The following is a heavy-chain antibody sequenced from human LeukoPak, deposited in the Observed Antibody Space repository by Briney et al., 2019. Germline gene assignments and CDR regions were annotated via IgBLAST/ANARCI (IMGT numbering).Heavy chain of an antibody. D-gene: IGHD3-22*01. Sequence: GVSLRLSCAAPGFTCISDAMSWLRHGPGKRLEGAAHISEKGRDKYYVDSVKGRFTISRDNAKNSLYLQMNSLRVEDTAVYYCVSWAGKYYETSDYYLAPANSWGQGTLVTVSS. CDR3: VSWAGKYYETSDYYLAPANS. J-gene: IGHJ4*02. CDR2: ISEKGRDK. V-gene: IGHV3-7*01. CDR1: GFTCISDA.